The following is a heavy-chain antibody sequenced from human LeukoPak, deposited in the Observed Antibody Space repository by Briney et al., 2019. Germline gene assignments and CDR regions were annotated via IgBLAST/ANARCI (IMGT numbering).Heavy chain of an antibody. D-gene: IGHD5-12*01. CDR2: INSDGSST. J-gene: IGHJ4*02. CDR1: GFTFSSYW. Sequence: GGSLRLSCAASGFTFSSYWMNWVRQAPGKGLVWVSRINSDGSSTSYADSVKGRFTISRDNAKNTLYLQMNSLRAEDTAVYYWARAGEVPGIVATIGTPDYWGQGTLVTVSS. V-gene: IGHV3-74*01. CDR3: ARAGEVPGIVATIGTPDY.